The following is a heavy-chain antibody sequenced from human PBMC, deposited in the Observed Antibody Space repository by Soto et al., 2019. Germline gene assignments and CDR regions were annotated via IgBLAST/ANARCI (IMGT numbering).Heavy chain of an antibody. J-gene: IGHJ6*02. CDR3: AREESSGWYWNYYYYYGMDV. V-gene: IGHV3-30-3*01. CDR1: GFTFSSYA. D-gene: IGHD6-19*01. Sequence: QVQLVESGGGVVQPGRSLRLSCAASGFTFSSYAMHWVRQAPGKGLEWVAVISYDGSNKYYAESVKGRFNISRDNSKNTLYLQMNSLRAEDTAVYYCAREESSGWYWNYYYYYGMDVWGQGTTVTVFS. CDR2: ISYDGSNK.